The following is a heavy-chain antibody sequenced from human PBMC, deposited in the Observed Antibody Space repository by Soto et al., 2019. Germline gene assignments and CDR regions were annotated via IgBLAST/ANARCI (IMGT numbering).Heavy chain of an antibody. D-gene: IGHD3-16*01. J-gene: IGHJ4*02. CDR2: LYYSDNT. CDR3: ARVGGVAARTFDY. V-gene: IGHV4-59*01. Sequence: LSLTCTVSGGSISPFYWSWVRQPPGKGLEWIGYLYYSDNTNYNPSLKSRVTISVDASKNQVSLRLTSVTAADTAVYYCARVGGVAARTFDYWGQGTVVTVSS. CDR1: GGSISPFY.